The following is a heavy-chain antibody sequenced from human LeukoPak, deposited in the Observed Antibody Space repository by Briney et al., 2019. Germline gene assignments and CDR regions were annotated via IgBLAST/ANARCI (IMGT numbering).Heavy chain of an antibody. D-gene: IGHD6-13*01. Sequence: GGSLRLSCAASGFTFSSYSMNWVRQAPGKGLGWVSSISSSSSYIYYADSVKGRFTISRDNAKNSLYLQMNSLRAEDTAVYYCARDRESSSWYDYFDYWGQGTLVTVSS. CDR3: ARDRESSSWYDYFDY. J-gene: IGHJ4*02. CDR2: ISSSSSYI. CDR1: GFTFSSYS. V-gene: IGHV3-21*01.